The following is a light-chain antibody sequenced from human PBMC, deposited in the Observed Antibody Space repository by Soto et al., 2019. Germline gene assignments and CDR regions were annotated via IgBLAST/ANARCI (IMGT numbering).Light chain of an antibody. CDR3: MQAVQIPGT. Sequence: DIVMTQSPLSLPVTPGEPASISCRSSQSLLYSNGYNYLDWYLQKPGQSPQLLIYLGSNRSSGVPDRFSGSGSGTDLTLKISRVEAEDVGVYYCMQAVQIPGTFGQGTKVDIK. CDR1: QSLLYSNGYNY. CDR2: LGS. V-gene: IGKV2-28*01. J-gene: IGKJ1*01.